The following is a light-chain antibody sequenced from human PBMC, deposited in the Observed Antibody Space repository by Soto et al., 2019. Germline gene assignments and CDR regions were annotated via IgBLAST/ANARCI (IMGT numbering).Light chain of an antibody. CDR3: QQYDNYPLT. V-gene: IGKV1-5*01. CDR2: DAS. CDR1: QSVRSW. Sequence: DIQMTQSPATLSASVGDRVTITCRASQSVRSWLAWYQQKPGTAPKLLIFDASRLESGVPSRFSGSASGTEFTPTISSLQPDDFETSYCQQYDNYPLTFGGGTKVDIK. J-gene: IGKJ4*01.